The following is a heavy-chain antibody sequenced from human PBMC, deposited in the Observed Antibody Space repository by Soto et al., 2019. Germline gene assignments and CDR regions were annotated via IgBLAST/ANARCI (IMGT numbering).Heavy chain of an antibody. D-gene: IGHD1-1*01. Sequence: PGGSLRLSCSASGFSFSSYAMHWVRQAPGKGLEYVSAISSNGGSTYYADSVKGRFTISRDNSKNTLYLQMSSLRAEDTALYYCAKDSYPQYNWNGGSFDYWGQGTLVTVSS. CDR3: AKDSYPQYNWNGGSFDY. CDR2: ISSNGGST. J-gene: IGHJ4*02. CDR1: GFSFSSYA. V-gene: IGHV3-64D*08.